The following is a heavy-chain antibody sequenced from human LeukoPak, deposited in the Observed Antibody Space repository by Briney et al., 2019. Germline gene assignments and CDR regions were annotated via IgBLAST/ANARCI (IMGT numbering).Heavy chain of an antibody. D-gene: IGHD3-10*01. CDR1: GGTFSSYA. Sequence: SVKVSCKASGGTFSSYAISWVRQAPGQGLEWMGGIIPIFGTANYAQKFQGRVTITADESTSTAYMELSSLRSEDTAVYYCARDGYYGSGSYSPVHNWFDPWGQGTLVTVSS. CDR2: IIPIFGTA. J-gene: IGHJ5*02. CDR3: ARDGYYGSGSYSPVHNWFDP. V-gene: IGHV1-69*13.